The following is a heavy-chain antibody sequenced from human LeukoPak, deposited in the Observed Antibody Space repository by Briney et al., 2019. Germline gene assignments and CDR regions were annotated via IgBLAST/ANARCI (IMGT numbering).Heavy chain of an antibody. Sequence: ASVKVSCKASGYTFTSYGISWVRQAPGQGLEGMGWISAYNGNTNYAQKLQGRVTMTTDTSTSPASMELSSLRSEDTAVYYCARDSEGYCSSNSCSDYFFFMDVWGTGTPVTVSS. CDR3: ARDSEGYCSSNSCSDYFFFMDV. CDR1: GYTFTSYG. V-gene: IGHV1-18*01. CDR2: ISAYNGNT. D-gene: IGHD2-2*01. J-gene: IGHJ6*03.